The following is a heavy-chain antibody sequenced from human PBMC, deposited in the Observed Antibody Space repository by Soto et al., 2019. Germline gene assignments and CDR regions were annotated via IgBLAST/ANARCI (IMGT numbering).Heavy chain of an antibody. J-gene: IGHJ4*02. D-gene: IGHD2-21*01. CDR3: ARGHATFVAHFDY. Sequence: QVQLVESGGGVVQPGRSLRLSCAASGFTFSTYNIYWVRQGPGKGLEWVAVIWYDGTNKYYADSVKGRFTISRDNSKNTLYLQMNSLRAEDTAVYYCARGHATFVAHFDYWGQGTLVSVSS. CDR2: IWYDGTNK. CDR1: GFTFSTYN. V-gene: IGHV3-33*01.